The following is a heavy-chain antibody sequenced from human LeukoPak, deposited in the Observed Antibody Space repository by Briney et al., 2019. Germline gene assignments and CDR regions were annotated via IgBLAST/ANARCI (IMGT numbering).Heavy chain of an antibody. J-gene: IGHJ4*02. CDR3: AEDFGSSWYRGYYFDY. Sequence: GGSLRLSCAASGFTFSSYAMSWVRQAPGKGLERVSAISGSGGSTYYADSVKGRFTISRDNSKNTLYLQMNSLRAEDTAVYYCAEDFGSSWYRGYYFDYWGQGTLVTVSS. CDR2: ISGSGGST. V-gene: IGHV3-23*01. D-gene: IGHD6-13*01. CDR1: GFTFSSYA.